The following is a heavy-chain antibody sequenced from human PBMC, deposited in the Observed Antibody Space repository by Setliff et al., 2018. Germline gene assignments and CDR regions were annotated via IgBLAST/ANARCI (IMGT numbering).Heavy chain of an antibody. CDR1: GYIFTGYY. CDR3: ARDLLYSGSYFSYYYGMDV. J-gene: IGHJ6*02. D-gene: IGHD1-26*01. CDR2: INPNSGGT. V-gene: IGHV1-2*04. Sequence: ASVKVSCKASGYIFTGYYMHWVRQAPGQGLEWMGRINPNSGGTNYAQKFQGWVTMTRDTSISTAYMELSRLRSDDTAVYYCARDLLYSGSYFSYYYGMDVWGQGTTVTVS.